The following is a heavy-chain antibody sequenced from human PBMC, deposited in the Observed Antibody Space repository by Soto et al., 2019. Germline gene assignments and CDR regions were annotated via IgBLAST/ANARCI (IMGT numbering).Heavy chain of an antibody. CDR2: ISGSGSSI. Sequence: GGSLRLSCAASGFTFGSYAMNWVRQAPGKGLEWVSSISGSGSSIYYAGSVKGRFTISRDNSKNTLYLQLNSLRAEDTAVYYCARGALCSSTNCYVLSCFDPWGQGTLVTVSS. V-gene: IGHV3-23*01. D-gene: IGHD2-2*01. J-gene: IGHJ5*02. CDR1: GFTFGSYA. CDR3: ARGALCSSTNCYVLSCFDP.